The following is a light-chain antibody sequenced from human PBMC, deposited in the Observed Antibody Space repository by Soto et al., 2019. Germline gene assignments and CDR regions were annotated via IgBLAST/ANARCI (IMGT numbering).Light chain of an antibody. CDR2: KDT. V-gene: IGLV3-25*03. J-gene: IGLJ2*01. Sequence: SSELTQPPSVSVSPGQTARITCSGGGLPKVFAYWYQQKPGQAPVLVIRKDTERPSGIPERFSGSSSGTAVTLTIEGVQAEDEADYYCQSSDSSGTYVVFGGGTKLTVL. CDR3: QSSDSSGTYVV. CDR1: GLPKVF.